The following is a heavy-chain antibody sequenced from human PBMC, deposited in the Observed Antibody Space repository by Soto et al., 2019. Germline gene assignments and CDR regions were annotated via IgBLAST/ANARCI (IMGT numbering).Heavy chain of an antibody. V-gene: IGHV4-59*01. J-gene: IGHJ3*02. CDR3: ARRYGSAFEI. D-gene: IGHD4-17*01. CDR1: GGSISSYY. CDR2: IFYSGST. Sequence: QVQLQESGPGLVKPSETLSLTCTVSGGSISSYYWSWIRQPPGKGLEWIGYIFYSGSTNYNPSLKRRVTISVDTSKNQFSLKLSSVPAADTAVYYCARRYGSAFEIWGHGTMVTVSS.